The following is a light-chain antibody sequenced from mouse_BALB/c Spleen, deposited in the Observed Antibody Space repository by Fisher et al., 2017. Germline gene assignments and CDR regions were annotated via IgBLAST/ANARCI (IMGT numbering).Light chain of an antibody. J-gene: IGKJ5*01. CDR2: DTS. CDR3: QQWSSYPLT. Sequence: IVMTQTTAIMSASPGEKVTISCSASSSVSYMHWFQQKSGTSPKSWIYDTSKLASGVPARFSGSGSGTSYSLTISRMEAEDAATYYCQQWSSYPLTFGAGTKLELK. CDR1: SSVSY. V-gene: IGKV4-59*01.